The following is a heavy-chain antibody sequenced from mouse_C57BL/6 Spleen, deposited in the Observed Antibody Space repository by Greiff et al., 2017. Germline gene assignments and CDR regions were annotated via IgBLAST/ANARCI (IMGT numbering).Heavy chain of an antibody. Sequence: EVKLQESGPGLVKPSQSLSLTCSVTGYSITSGYYWNWIRQFPGNKLEWMGYISYDGSNNYNPSLKNRISITRDTSKNQFFLKLNSVTTEDTATYYCARDDDGYPFAYWGQGTLVTVSA. J-gene: IGHJ3*01. CDR2: ISYDGSN. D-gene: IGHD2-3*01. CDR3: ARDDDGYPFAY. V-gene: IGHV3-6*01. CDR1: GYSITSGYY.